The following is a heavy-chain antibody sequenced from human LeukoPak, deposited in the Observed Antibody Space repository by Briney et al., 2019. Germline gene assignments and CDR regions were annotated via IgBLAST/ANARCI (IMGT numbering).Heavy chain of an antibody. CDR2: IYYSGST. D-gene: IGHD1-26*01. Sequence: SETLSLTCTVSGGSISSYYWSWIRQPPGKGLEWIGYIYYSGSTNYNPSLKSRVTMSVDTSKNQFSLKLSSVTAADTAVYYCARDSLPPNYYYYYMDVWGKGTTVTVSS. J-gene: IGHJ6*03. CDR3: ARDSLPPNYYYYYMDV. CDR1: GGSISSYY. V-gene: IGHV4-59*12.